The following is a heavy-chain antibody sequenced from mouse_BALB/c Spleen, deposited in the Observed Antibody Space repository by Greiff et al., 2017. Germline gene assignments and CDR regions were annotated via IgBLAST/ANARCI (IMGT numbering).Heavy chain of an antibody. CDR3: AGHSPYGKRAMDY. V-gene: IGHV2-6-2*01. D-gene: IGHD2-1*01. CDR1: GFSLTSYG. Sequence: VQLQQSGPDLVAPSQSLSITCTVSGFSLTSYGVHWVRQPPGKGLEWLVVIWSDGSTTYNSALKSSLSISKDNSKSQVFLKMNSLQTDDTAMYYCAGHSPYGKRAMDYWGQGTSVTVSS. CDR2: IWSDGST. J-gene: IGHJ4*01.